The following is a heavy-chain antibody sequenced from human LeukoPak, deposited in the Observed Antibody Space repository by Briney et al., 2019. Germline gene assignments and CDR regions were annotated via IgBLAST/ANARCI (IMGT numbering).Heavy chain of an antibody. Sequence: GESLQISCKGSGYSFTSYWIGWVRQMPGKGLVWMGIIYPGDSDTRYSPSFQGQVTISADKSISTAYLQWSSLKASDTAMYYCAKRPDIFYSASNIWGQGTMVTVSS. J-gene: IGHJ3*02. CDR2: IYPGDSDT. CDR3: AKRPDIFYSASNI. D-gene: IGHD3-9*01. V-gene: IGHV5-51*01. CDR1: GYSFTSYW.